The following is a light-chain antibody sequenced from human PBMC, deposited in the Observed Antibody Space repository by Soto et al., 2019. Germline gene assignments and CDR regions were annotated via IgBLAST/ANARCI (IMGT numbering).Light chain of an antibody. CDR1: SSNIGAGYD. J-gene: IGLJ1*01. CDR2: GNS. CDR3: QSYDSSLSVHYV. V-gene: IGLV1-40*01. Sequence: QSVLTQPPSVSGAPGQRVTISCTGSSSNIGAGYDVHWYQQLPGTAPKLLIYGNSNRPSGVPDRFSGSKSGTSASLAITGLQAEDEADYYCQSYDSSLSVHYVFGTGNKVTVL.